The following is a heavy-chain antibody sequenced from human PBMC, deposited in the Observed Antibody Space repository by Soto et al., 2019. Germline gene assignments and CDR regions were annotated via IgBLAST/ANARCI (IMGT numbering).Heavy chain of an antibody. V-gene: IGHV1-18*04. CDR1: GGTFTSYG. CDR2: ISSYNGNT. D-gene: IGHD2-2*01. CDR3: ATGPRYWSSSSCFSGVTWFDP. Sequence: ASVKVSCKVSGGTFTSYGISWVRQAPGQGLEWMGWISSYNGNTNYAQKVQGRVTMTTDTSTSTTYMELRSLRSDDTAVYYCATGPRYWSSSSCFSGVTWFDPWGQGTLATVSS. J-gene: IGHJ5*02.